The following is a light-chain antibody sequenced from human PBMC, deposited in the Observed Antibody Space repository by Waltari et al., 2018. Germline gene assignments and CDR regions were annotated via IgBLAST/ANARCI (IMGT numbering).Light chain of an antibody. J-gene: IGLJ2*01. CDR1: SPRSFY. CDR2: GQN. CDR3: HSRDASGVGGT. Sequence: TQDPAVSVAMGHTVRITCQGDSPRSFYASSYQQRPGQAPLLVVYGQNDRPSGVPDRFSGSSSDNTASLTITGAQAEDEGVYYCHSRDASGVGGTFGGGTKLTVL. V-gene: IGLV3-19*01.